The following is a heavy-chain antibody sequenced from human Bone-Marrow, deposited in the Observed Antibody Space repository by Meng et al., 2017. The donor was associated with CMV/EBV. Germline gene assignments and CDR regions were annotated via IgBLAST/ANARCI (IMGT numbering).Heavy chain of an antibody. V-gene: IGHV4-61*01. CDR1: GGSVSSGSYY. J-gene: IGHJ4*02. Sequence: SETLSLTCTVSGGSVSSGSYYWSWIRQPPGKGLEWIGYIYYSGSTNYNPSLKSRVTISVDTSKNQFSLKLSSVTAADTAVYYCARDIAYCSSTSCPPDFWGQGPLVTGSS. CDR3: ARDIAYCSSTSCPPDF. D-gene: IGHD2-2*01. CDR2: IYYSGST.